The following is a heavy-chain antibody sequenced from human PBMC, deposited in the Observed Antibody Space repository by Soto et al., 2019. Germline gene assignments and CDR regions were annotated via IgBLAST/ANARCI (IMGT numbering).Heavy chain of an antibody. CDR1: GGTTSSYT. D-gene: IGHD1-1*01. J-gene: IGHJ4*02. V-gene: IGHV1-69*02. CDR2: IVPMIGKV. CDR3: ALRTGNWNPLAD. Sequence: QVQLVQSGAEVEKPGSSVKVSCKVSGGTTSSYTIGWVRQAPGQGLQWMGNIVPMIGKVDYAQTFPDRVTLTADKSTRTAYMELSRLRSEDTAVYFCALRTGNWNPLADWGQGTLVTVYS.